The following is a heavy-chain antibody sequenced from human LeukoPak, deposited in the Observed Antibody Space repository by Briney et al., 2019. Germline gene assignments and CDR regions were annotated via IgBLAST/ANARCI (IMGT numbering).Heavy chain of an antibody. CDR1: GFTFSSHS. Sequence: GGSLRLPCVASGFTFSSHSINWVRHAPGKGLEGIATVTSTNKIHYADSLKGRFTISRDNAENSVYLQMNSLRDEDTAVYSCARAQTLFWEFDGFDIWGRGTKVTVSS. J-gene: IGHJ3*02. D-gene: IGHD3-3*01. CDR3: ARAQTLFWEFDGFDI. V-gene: IGHV3-69-1*01. CDR2: VTSTNKI.